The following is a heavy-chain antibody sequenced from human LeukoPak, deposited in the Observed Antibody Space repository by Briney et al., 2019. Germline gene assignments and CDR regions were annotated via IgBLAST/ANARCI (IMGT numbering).Heavy chain of an antibody. J-gene: IGHJ4*02. D-gene: IGHD3-22*01. CDR3: AKYYYDSSGYYDAAPLDS. CDR2: ISGSGGTT. CDR1: GFTFSTYG. Sequence: PGGSLRLSCAASGFTFSTYGITWVRQAPGKGLEWVSGISGSGGTTYYADSVRGRFTISRDNSKNTLYLQMIGLRAEDTAIYFCAKYYYDSSGYYDAAPLDSWGQGTLVTVFS. V-gene: IGHV3-23*01.